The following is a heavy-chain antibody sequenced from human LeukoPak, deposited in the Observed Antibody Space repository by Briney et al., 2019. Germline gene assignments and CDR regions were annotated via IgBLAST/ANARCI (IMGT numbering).Heavy chain of an antibody. CDR1: GSGVTVS. V-gene: IGHV1-2*02. D-gene: IGHD2-2*01. Sequence: ASVKLCCYGSGSGVTVSNHWMTWEAPGQGLEWMGWINPNSGGTNYAQKFQGRVTMTRDTSISTAYMELHRLRSDDTAVYYYEPSTPGYISVTIWYDADSWGEGKLVTVSS. CDR2: INPNSGGT. CDR3: EPSTPGYISVTIWYDADS. J-gene: IGHJ5*01.